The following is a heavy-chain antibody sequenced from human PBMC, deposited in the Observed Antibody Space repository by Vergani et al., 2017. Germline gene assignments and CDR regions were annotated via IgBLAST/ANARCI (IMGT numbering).Heavy chain of an antibody. D-gene: IGHD2-2*01. CDR1: GFTFSACP. V-gene: IGHV3-23*01. Sequence: EVQLLESGGGLVQPGGSLRLSCEASGFTFSACPMTWVRQAPGKGLEWVSAISARYPSTYYADSVKGRFTISRDNSKNMLYLQMNSLRAEDTAVYYCARGGYCSSTSCSKAHGYFDLWGRGTLVTVSS. CDR3: ARGGYCSSTSCSKAHGYFDL. CDR2: ISARYPST. J-gene: IGHJ2*01.